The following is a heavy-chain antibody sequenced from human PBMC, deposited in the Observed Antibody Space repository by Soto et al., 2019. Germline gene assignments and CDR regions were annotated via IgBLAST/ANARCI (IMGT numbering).Heavy chain of an antibody. CDR1: GFTVSSNY. J-gene: IGHJ6*02. V-gene: IGHV3-53*01. D-gene: IGHD2-21*01. Sequence: EVQLVESGGGLIQPGGSLRLSCAASGFTVSSNYMSWVRQAPGKGLEWVSVIYSGGSTYYAASVKGRFTISRDNSKNTLDRQMNSLRAEDTAVYYCARDRIRKRGFHYGMDVWGQGTTVTVSS. CDR2: IYSGGST. CDR3: ARDRIRKRGFHYGMDV.